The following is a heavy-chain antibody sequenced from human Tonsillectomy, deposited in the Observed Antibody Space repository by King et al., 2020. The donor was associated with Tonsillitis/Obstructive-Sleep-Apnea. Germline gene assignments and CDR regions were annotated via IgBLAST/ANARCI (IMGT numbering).Heavy chain of an antibody. CDR1: GFTFSNAW. V-gene: IGHV3-15*01. J-gene: IGHJ6*03. CDR3: PTRPRMTTVTNPLDYYYYYYMDV. Sequence: VQLVESGGGLVKPGGSLRLSCAASGFTFSNAWMSWVRQAPGKGLEWVGRIKSKTDGGTTDYAAPVKGRFTISRDDSKNTLYLQMNSLKTEDTAVYYCPTRPRMTTVTNPLDYYYYYYMDVWGKGTTVTVSS. CDR2: IKSKTDGGTT. D-gene: IGHD4-17*01.